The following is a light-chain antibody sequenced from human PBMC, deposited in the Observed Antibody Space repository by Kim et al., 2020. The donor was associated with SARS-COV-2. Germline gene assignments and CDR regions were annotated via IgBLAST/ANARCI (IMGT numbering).Light chain of an antibody. CDR1: QAIESW. Sequence: AAVGDRVTITCRESQAIESWLALYQQQTGTAPNLLIYAASSLQSGVPSRLSGSGSGTNFTLTLTSLQPEDFATYHRQKTNSPPLTFRGGTKVHIK. V-gene: IGKV1D-12*01. J-gene: IGKJ4*01. CDR3: QKTNSPPLT. CDR2: AAS.